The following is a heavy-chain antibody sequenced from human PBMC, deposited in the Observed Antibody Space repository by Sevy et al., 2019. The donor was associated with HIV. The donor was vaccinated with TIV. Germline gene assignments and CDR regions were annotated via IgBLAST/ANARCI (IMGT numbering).Heavy chain of an antibody. V-gene: IGHV3-30*04. CDR3: ARDLCY. J-gene: IGHJ4*02. CDR2: ISYDGSNK. Sequence: GGSLRLSCAASGFTFSSYAMHWVRQAPGKGLEWVAVISYDGSNKYYADSVKGRFTISRDNSKNTLYLQMNSLRAEDTAVYYCARDLCYWGQGTLVTVSS. CDR1: GFTFSSYA.